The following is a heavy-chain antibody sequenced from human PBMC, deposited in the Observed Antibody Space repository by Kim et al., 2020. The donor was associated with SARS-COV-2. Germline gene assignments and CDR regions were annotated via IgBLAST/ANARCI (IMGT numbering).Heavy chain of an antibody. V-gene: IGHV3-23*01. D-gene: IGHD3-22*01. CDR1: GFTFSSYA. CDR3: AKDTGRNFGRIVVVMSGALDY. J-gene: IGHJ4*02. CDR2: ISGSGGST. Sequence: GGSLRLSCAASGFTFSSYAMSWVRQAPGKGLEWVSAISGSGGSTYYADSVKGRFTISRDNSKNTLYLQMNSLRAEDTAVYYCAKDTGRNFGRIVVVMSGALDYWGQGTLVTVSS.